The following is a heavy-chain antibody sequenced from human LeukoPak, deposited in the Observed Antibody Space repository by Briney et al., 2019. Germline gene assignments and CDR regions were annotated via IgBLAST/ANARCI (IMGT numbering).Heavy chain of an antibody. CDR1: GGSISRYY. J-gene: IGHJ4*02. V-gene: IGHV4-59*08. CDR3: ARHDSSGYKY. D-gene: IGHD3-22*01. Sequence: KPSETVSLTCTVSGGSISRYYWSWIRQPPGKGLEWIGYIYYRGSTNYNPSLKSRVTISVDTSKNQFSLKVTSVTAADTAIYYCARHDSSGYKYWGQGTLVTVS. CDR2: IYYRGST.